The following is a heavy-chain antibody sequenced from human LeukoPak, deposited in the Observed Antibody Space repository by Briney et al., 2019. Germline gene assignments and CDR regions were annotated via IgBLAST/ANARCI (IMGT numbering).Heavy chain of an antibody. J-gene: IGHJ4*02. CDR1: GYTFTSYH. Sequence: ASVKVSCKTSGYTFTSYHMHWVRQAPGQGLEWVAIIKSTGDTTVYAQKFQGRVTVTGDTSTSTVYMDLSSLSSEDTAVYYCVREDAHTYYFDFWAPGTLVTVSS. D-gene: IGHD2-2*01. CDR3: VREDAHTYYFDF. V-gene: IGHV1-46*01. CDR2: IKSTGDTT.